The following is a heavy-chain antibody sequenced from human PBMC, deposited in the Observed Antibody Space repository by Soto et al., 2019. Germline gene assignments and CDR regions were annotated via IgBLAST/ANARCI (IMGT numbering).Heavy chain of an antibody. J-gene: IGHJ6*02. D-gene: IGHD5-18*01. CDR3: ARDCMVTYYYYLMDV. V-gene: IGHV4-61*01. CDR1: GGSVSSDNYY. CDR2: IYYSGSN. Sequence: QVHLQESGPGLVKPSETLSLTCTVSGGSVSSDNYYWTWIRQPPGKGLEWIGYIYYSGSNNYNPSLKSRVTISVDTSKNQFSLKLSSVTAADTAVSYCARDCMVTYYYYLMDVWGQGTTVTVSS.